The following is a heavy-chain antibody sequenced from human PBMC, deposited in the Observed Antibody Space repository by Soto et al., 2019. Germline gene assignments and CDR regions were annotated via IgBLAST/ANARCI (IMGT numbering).Heavy chain of an antibody. Sequence: PSETLSLACTVSGGSIRSSNYYWGRIRQPPGKGLEWIGSIYYSGSTYYNPSLKSRVTISVDTSKNQFSLKLSSVTAADTAVYYCATQEVGGSYVYTFDPWGQGTLVTVSS. CDR3: ATQEVGGSYVYTFDP. V-gene: IGHV4-39*01. CDR2: IYYSGST. CDR1: GGSIRSSNYY. D-gene: IGHD1-26*01. J-gene: IGHJ5*02.